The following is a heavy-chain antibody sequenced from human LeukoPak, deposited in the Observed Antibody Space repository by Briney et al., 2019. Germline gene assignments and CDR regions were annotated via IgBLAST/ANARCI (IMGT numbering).Heavy chain of an antibody. D-gene: IGHD2-2*01. CDR1: GYTFTGYY. CDR3: ARAGEDIVVVPAAMDYYYMDV. CDR2: INPNSGGT. Sequence: ASVKVSCKASGYTFTGYYMHWVRQAPGQGLEWMGWINPNSGGTNYAQKFQGRVTITADESTSTAYMELSSLRSEDTAVYYCARAGEDIVVVPAAMDYYYMDVWGKGTTVTVSS. V-gene: IGHV1-2*02. J-gene: IGHJ6*03.